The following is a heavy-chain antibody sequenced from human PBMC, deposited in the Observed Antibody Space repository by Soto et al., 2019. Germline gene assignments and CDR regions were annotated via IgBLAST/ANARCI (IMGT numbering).Heavy chain of an antibody. Sequence: QVQLVESGGGWVKLGGSRRLSCVASGFTFSDYYMSWFRQAPGKGREGVSYISSSSSNTNYANSLKGRFTISRDNAKNSLYLQMNSLRAGDTAVYYCARDHHRYSGYDYVDYWGQGTLVTVSS. CDR3: ARDHHRYSGYDYVDY. J-gene: IGHJ4*02. CDR1: GFTFSDYY. V-gene: IGHV3-11*05. CDR2: ISSSSSNT. D-gene: IGHD5-12*01.